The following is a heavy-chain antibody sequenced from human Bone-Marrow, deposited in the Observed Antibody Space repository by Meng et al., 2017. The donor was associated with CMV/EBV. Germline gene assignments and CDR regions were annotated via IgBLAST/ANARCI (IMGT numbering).Heavy chain of an antibody. D-gene: IGHD3-10*01. CDR3: ARSEFSTGDYYYYGMDV. J-gene: IGHJ6*02. CDR1: GLIVSSNY. Sequence: GESLKISCVVSGLIVSSNYMSWVRRAPGKGLEWVSIIYSGGSTYYADSVKGRFTVSRDDSKNTLYLQMNSLRAEDTAVYYCARSEFSTGDYYYYGMDVWGQGTTVTVSS. V-gene: IGHV3-53*01. CDR2: IYSGGST.